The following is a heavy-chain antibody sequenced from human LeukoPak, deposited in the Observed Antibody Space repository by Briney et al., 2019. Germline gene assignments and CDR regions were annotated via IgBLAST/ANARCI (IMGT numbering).Heavy chain of an antibody. Sequence: GESLKISRQGSGYSFNTYWIAWVRQMPGKGLEWMGIIYPGDSDIRYSPSFKGQVTISADKSIHPPYLQSRRLEASDTAMYYCARRTVCSSGGSCNWYLDLWGRGTLVTVSS. J-gene: IGHJ2*01. CDR3: ARRTVCSSGGSCNWYLDL. D-gene: IGHD2-15*01. V-gene: IGHV5-51*01. CDR2: IYPGDSDI. CDR1: GYSFNTYW.